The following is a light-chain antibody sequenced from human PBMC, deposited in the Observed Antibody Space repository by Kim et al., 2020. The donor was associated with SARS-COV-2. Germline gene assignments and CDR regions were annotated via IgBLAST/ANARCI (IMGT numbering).Light chain of an antibody. CDR1: SLRSYY. J-gene: IGLJ3*02. V-gene: IGLV3-19*01. CDR3: NSRDSSGNLWV. CDR2: GNN. Sequence: ALGQTVRITCQGDSLRSYYAKWDQQKPGQAPVLVIYGNNNRPSGIPARFSGSTSGNTASLTITGAQAEDEADYYCNSRDSSGNLWVFGGGTQLTVL.